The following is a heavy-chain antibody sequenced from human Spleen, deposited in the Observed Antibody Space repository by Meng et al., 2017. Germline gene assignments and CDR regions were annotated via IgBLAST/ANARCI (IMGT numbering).Heavy chain of an antibody. J-gene: IGHJ6*02. Sequence: GGSLRLSCATSGFSFSDFYMSWIRQAPGKGLEWVSYISSSGSTIYYADSVKGRFTISRDNAKNSLYLQMNSLRAEDTAVYYCAGDYGDYYYYGVDVWGHGTTVTVSS. D-gene: IGHD4-17*01. V-gene: IGHV3-11*01. CDR3: AGDYGDYYYYGVDV. CDR2: ISSSGSTI. CDR1: GFSFSDFY.